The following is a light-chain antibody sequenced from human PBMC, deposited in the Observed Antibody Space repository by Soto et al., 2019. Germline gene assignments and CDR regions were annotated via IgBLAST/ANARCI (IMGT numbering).Light chain of an antibody. Sequence: QSVLTQPPSASGTPGQRVTISCSGSSSNVGVNFVYWYQHLPGTAPKLLIYRNDQRPSGVPDRFSGSKSGTSSSLAISGLRYEDEDDYYCAAWDDSLRGRVFGTGTKLTVL. CDR2: RND. CDR3: AAWDDSLRGRV. J-gene: IGLJ1*01. V-gene: IGLV1-47*01. CDR1: SSNVGVNF.